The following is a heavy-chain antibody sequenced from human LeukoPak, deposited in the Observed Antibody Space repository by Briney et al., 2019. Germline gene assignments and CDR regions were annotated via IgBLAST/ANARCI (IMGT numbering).Heavy chain of an antibody. J-gene: IGHJ6*02. CDR1: GFSFSSYS. V-gene: IGHV3-48*02. CDR3: ATREYYYYGMDV. Sequence: GGSLRLSCAASGFSFSSYSMNWVRQAPGKGLEWVSYISSSSSTIYYAASVKGRFTISRDNAKNSLYLQMNSLRDEDTAVYYCATREYYYYGMDVWGQGTTVTVSS. CDR2: ISSSSSTI.